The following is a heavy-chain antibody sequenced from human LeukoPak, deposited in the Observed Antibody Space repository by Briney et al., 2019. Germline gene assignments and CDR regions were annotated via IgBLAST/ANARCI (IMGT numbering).Heavy chain of an antibody. Sequence: GRSLRLSCAASGFTFSSYAMHWVRQAPGKGLEWVAVISYDGSNKYYADSVKGRFTISRDNSKNTLYLQMNSLRAEDTAVYYCARGVAVGAGTDYFDYWGQGTLVTVSS. D-gene: IGHD6-19*01. CDR1: GFTFSSYA. CDR3: ARGVAVGAGTDYFDY. J-gene: IGHJ4*02. V-gene: IGHV3-30-3*01. CDR2: ISYDGSNK.